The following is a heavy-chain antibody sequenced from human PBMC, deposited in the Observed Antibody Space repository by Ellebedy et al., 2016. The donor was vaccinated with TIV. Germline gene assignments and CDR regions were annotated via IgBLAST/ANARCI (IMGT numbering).Heavy chain of an antibody. CDR1: GYTFSSYF. CDR3: ARDLFGGVTADY. V-gene: IGHV1-46*01. D-gene: IGHD3-16*01. Sequence: ASVKVSCXASGYTFSSYFMHWVRQAPGQGLEWMGIISPSGGSTSYAQKFQGRVTLTRDTSTSTVYMELSSLRSEDTAVYYCARDLFGGVTADYWGQGTLVTVSS. CDR2: ISPSGGST. J-gene: IGHJ4*02.